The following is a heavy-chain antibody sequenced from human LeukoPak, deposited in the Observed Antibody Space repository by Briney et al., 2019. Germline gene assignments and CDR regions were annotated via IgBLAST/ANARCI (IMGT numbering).Heavy chain of an antibody. J-gene: IGHJ4*02. CDR1: GFTFDDYA. D-gene: IGHD2-21*01. CDR2: ISWDGGST. CDR3: AVFGYNGGADY. Sequence: GGSLRLSCAASGFTFDDYAMHWVRQAPGKGLEWVSLISWDGGSTYYADSVKGRFTISRDNSKNSLYLQMNSLRAEDTALYYCAVFGYNGGADYWGQGTLVTVSS. V-gene: IGHV3-43D*03.